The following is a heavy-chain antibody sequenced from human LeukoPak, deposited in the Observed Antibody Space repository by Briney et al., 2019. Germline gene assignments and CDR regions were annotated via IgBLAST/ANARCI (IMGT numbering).Heavy chain of an antibody. V-gene: IGHV3-7*01. CDR2: MKKDGSET. CDR1: GFTFSSYS. D-gene: IGHD3-10*01. Sequence: GGSLRLSCVVSGFTFSSYSVLWVRQAPGKGLQWVANMKKDGSETKYVESVKGRFTISRDNAKNSLYLQMTSLRAEDTAVYYCGRHRSGSGTYFIDYWGQGTLVSVSS. CDR3: GRHRSGSGTYFIDY. J-gene: IGHJ4*02.